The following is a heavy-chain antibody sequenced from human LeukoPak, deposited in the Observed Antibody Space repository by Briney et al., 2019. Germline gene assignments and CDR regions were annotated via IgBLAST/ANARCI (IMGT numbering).Heavy chain of an antibody. D-gene: IGHD6-13*01. V-gene: IGHV1-8*01. CDR3: ARGCRSAAGTSNWFDP. CDR2: TNPNSGNT. Sequence: ASVKVSCKASGYTFTSYDINWVRQATGQGLEWMGWTNPNSGNTGYAQKFQGRVTMTRNTSISTAYMELSSLRSEDTAVYYCARGCRSAAGTSNWFDPWGQGTLVTVSS. CDR1: GYTFTSYD. J-gene: IGHJ5*02.